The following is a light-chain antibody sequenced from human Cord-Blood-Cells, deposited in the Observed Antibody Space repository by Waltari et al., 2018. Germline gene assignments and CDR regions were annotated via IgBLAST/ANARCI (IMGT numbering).Light chain of an antibody. CDR1: KLGVQY. Sequence: SYELTQPPSVSVSPGQTASITCSGDKLGVQYACWYQQKPGQSPVLVIYHDSKRPSGIPERFSGSNSGNTATLTISGTQAMDEADYYCQAWDSSHVVFGGGTKLTVL. CDR3: QAWDSSHVV. J-gene: IGLJ2*01. V-gene: IGLV3-1*01. CDR2: HDS.